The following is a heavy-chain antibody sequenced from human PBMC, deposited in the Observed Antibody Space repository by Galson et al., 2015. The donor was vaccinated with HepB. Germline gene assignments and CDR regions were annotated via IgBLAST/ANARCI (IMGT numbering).Heavy chain of an antibody. CDR3: ARDYSGSYWELAVDAFDI. J-gene: IGHJ3*02. CDR2: VSAYNGNT. CDR1: GYTFTSYG. D-gene: IGHD1-26*01. Sequence: SVKVSCKASGYTFTSYGISWVRQAPGQGLEWMGWVSAYNGNTNYAQKLQGRVTMTTDTSTSTAYMELRSLRSDDTAVYYCARDYSGSYWELAVDAFDIWGQGTMVTVSS. V-gene: IGHV1-18*01.